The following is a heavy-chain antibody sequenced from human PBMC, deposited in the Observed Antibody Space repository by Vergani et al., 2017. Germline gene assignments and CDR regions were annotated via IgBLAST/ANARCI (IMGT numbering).Heavy chain of an antibody. CDR1: GFTFSSYA. J-gene: IGHJ6*02. CDR2: ISGSGGST. V-gene: IGHV3-23*01. Sequence: EVQLLESGGGLVQPGGSLRLSCAASGFTFSSYAMSWVRQAPGKGLEWVSAISGSGGSTYYADSVKVRFTISRDNSKNTLYLQMNSLRTEDTAVYYCARDMAPNIVLVPAAYYYYYGMDVWGQGTTVTVSS. CDR3: ARDMAPNIVLVPAAYYYYYGMDV. D-gene: IGHD2-2*01.